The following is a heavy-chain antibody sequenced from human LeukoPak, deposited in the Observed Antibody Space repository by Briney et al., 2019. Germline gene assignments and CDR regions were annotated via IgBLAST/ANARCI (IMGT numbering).Heavy chain of an antibody. J-gene: IGHJ4*02. CDR3: ARGGGYRPDY. V-gene: IGHV4-4*07. CDR1: AGSLSNYY. CDR2: IYTTGTT. Sequence: SETLSLTCTVSAGSLSNYYCSWIRQTAGKGLEWIGRIYTTGTTNYNPSLRSRVTMSIDTSKNQCSLNLISVTAADTAVYYCARGGGYRPDYWGPGTLVTVSS. D-gene: IGHD5-12*01.